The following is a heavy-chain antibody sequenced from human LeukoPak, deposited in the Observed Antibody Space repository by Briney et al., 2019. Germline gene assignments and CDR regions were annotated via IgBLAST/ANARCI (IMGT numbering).Heavy chain of an antibody. CDR3: ARVAGYYFDY. J-gene: IGHJ4*02. V-gene: IGHV4-4*07. Sequence: SETLSLTCTVSGGSISSYYWTWIRQPAGKGLECIGRIYTSGSTRINPSLKSRVIMSLDMSKNQFSLKLTSVTAADTAVYYCARVAGYYFDYWGQGTLVTVSS. CDR2: IYTSGST. CDR1: GGSISSYY.